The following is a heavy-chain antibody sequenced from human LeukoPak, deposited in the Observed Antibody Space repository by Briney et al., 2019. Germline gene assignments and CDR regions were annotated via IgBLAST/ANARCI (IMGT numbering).Heavy chain of an antibody. CDR3: ARVVTTYAFDI. Sequence: GGSLRLSCAASGFTFSSYAMSRVRQAPGKGLEWVSSISSSSSYIYYADSVKGRFTISRDNAKNSLYLQMNSLRAEDTAVYYCARVVTTYAFDIWGQGTMVTVSS. CDR2: ISSSSSYI. CDR1: GFTFSSYA. D-gene: IGHD4-17*01. V-gene: IGHV3-21*01. J-gene: IGHJ3*02.